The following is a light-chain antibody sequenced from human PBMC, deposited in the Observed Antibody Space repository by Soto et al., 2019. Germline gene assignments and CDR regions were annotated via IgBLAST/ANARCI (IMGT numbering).Light chain of an antibody. Sequence: EIVLTQSPGTLSLSPGERATLSCRASQSVSNNYLAWYQQNPGQAPRLLIYGASSRATGIPDRFSGSGSGTDFTLTISRLEPKDFAVYYCQQYGSSPRTFGQGTKVEIK. J-gene: IGKJ1*01. V-gene: IGKV3-20*01. CDR2: GAS. CDR1: QSVSNNY. CDR3: QQYGSSPRT.